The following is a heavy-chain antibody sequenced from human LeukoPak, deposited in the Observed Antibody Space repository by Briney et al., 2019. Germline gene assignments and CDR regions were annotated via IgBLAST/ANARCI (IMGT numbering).Heavy chain of an antibody. J-gene: IGHJ4*02. CDR2: ISSSGSTI. Sequence: PGGALRLSCAASGFTFSNYRMNWVRQAPGKGLEWVSYISSSGSTIYYADSVKGRFTISRDNAKNSLYLQMNSLRAEDTAVYYCARGYLEMATVFDYWGQGTLVTLSS. CDR1: GFTFSNYR. CDR3: ARGYLEMATVFDY. D-gene: IGHD5-24*01. V-gene: IGHV3-48*04.